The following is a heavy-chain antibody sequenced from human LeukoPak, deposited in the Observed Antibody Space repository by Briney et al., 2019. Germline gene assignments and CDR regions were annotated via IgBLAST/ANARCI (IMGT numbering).Heavy chain of an antibody. V-gene: IGHV1-2*02. CDR1: GYTFTGYY. J-gene: IGHJ6*03. CDR3: ARAWFYYYYYMDV. CDR2: INPNSGGT. D-gene: IGHD3-22*01. Sequence: ASVKVSCKASGYTFTGYYMHWVRQAPGQGLEWMGWINPNSGGTNYAQKFQGRVTMTRDTSVSTAYMELSRLRSDDTAVYYCARAWFYYYYYMDVWGKGTTVTISS.